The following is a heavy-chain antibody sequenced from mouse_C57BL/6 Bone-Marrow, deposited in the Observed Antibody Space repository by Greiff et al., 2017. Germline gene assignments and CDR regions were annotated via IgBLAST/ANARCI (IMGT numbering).Heavy chain of an antibody. V-gene: IGHV14-4*01. Sequence: VQLQQSGAELVRPGASVKLSCTASGFNIKDDYMHWVKQRPEQGLEWIGWIDPENGDTEYASKFQGKATITANTASNTAYPQLSSLTSEYTAVYYCTRRGYGGVYFDYWGQGTTLTVSS. J-gene: IGHJ2*01. CDR1: GFNIKDDY. CDR2: IDPENGDT. D-gene: IGHD1-1*02. CDR3: TRRGYGGVYFDY.